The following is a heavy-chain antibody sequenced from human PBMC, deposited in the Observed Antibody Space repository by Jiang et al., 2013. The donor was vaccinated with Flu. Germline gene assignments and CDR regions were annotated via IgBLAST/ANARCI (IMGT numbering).Heavy chain of an antibody. V-gene: IGHV3-23*01. CDR2: ISGGGGDGR. CDR3: AKLTDYFDSSGNFHH. CDR1: GFTFSSYA. D-gene: IGHD3-22*01. J-gene: IGHJ4*02. Sequence: VQLLESGGGLVQSGGSLRLSCAASGFTFSSYAMSWVRQAPGKGLEWVSGISGGGGDGRYYADSVKGRFTISRDNSKNTLFLQMNTLRAEDTAVYYCAKLTDYFDSSGNFHHWGQGTLVTVSS.